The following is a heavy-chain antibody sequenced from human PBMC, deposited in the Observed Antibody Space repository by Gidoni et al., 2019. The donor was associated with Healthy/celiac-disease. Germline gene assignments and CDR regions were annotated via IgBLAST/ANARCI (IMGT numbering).Heavy chain of an antibody. CDR1: GYTFTGYY. J-gene: IGHJ5*02. CDR3: ARDWNYYDSSGYYANWFDP. D-gene: IGHD3-22*01. Sequence: QVPLVQSGAEVKKPGASVKVSCKASGYTFTGYYLHWVRQAPGQGLEWMGWINPNSGGTNYAQKFQGWVTMTRDTSISTAYMELSRLRSDDTAVYYCARDWNYYDSSGYYANWFDPWGQGTLVTVSS. V-gene: IGHV1-2*04. CDR2: INPNSGGT.